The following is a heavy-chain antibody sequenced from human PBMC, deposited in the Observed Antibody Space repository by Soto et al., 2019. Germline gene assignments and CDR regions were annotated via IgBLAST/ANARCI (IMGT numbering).Heavy chain of an antibody. V-gene: IGHV3-23*01. CDR1: GFTFSSYA. CDR3: AQGGDGYHY. D-gene: IGHD5-12*01. CDR2: ISGSGGST. J-gene: IGHJ4*02. Sequence: EVQLLESGGGLVQPGGSLRLSCAASGFTFSSYAMSWVRQAPGKGLEWVSAISGSGGSTYYADSVKGRFTISRDNAKKTLYLQINSLRAEDTAGDYCAQGGDGYHYWGEGSLVTVS.